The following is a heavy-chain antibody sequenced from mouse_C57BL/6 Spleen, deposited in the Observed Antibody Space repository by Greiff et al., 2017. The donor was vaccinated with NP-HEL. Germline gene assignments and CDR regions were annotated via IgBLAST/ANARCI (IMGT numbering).Heavy chain of an antibody. Sequence: VQLQQSGPGLVKPSQSLSLTCSVTGYSITSGYYWNWIRQFPGNKLEWMGYISYDGSNNYNPSLKNRISITRDTSKNQFFLKLNSVTTEDTATYYCARDLYYGSSYNYWGQGTTLTVSS. CDR3: ARDLYYGSSYNY. CDR1: GYSITSGYY. D-gene: IGHD1-1*01. J-gene: IGHJ2*01. CDR2: ISYDGSN. V-gene: IGHV3-6*01.